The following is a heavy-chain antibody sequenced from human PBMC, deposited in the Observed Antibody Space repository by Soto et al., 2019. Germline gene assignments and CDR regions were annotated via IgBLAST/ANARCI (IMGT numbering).Heavy chain of an antibody. CDR3: ARMFGFSYGPANRGMDV. V-gene: IGHV3-30*04. Sequence: QVQLVESGGGVAQPGRSLRLFCAASGFTLSSYSLHWVRQSPGKGLEWGAAISSDGTEKHYADSVKGRFTISRDNSKNTLSLQLNSLRTEDTAVYYCARMFGFSYGPANRGMDVWGQGTTVTVSS. CDR1: GFTLSSYS. D-gene: IGHD5-18*01. J-gene: IGHJ6*02. CDR2: ISSDGTEK.